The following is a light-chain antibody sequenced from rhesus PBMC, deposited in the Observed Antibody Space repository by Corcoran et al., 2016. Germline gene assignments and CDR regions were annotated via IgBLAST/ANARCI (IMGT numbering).Light chain of an antibody. CDR1: QGINNY. CDR3: QHGYGAPWT. Sequence: DIQMTQSPSSLFASVGDTVTITCRASQGINNYLAWYQQRPEKAPKPLIYYASALQSGVPSRFSGSGSGTDFTLTISSLQPEDFATYYCQHGYGAPWTFGQGTKVEIK. J-gene: IGKJ1*01. CDR2: YAS. V-gene: IGKV1S15*01.